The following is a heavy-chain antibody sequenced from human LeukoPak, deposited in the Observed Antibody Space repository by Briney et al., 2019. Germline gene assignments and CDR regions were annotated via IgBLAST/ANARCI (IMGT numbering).Heavy chain of an antibody. CDR3: ARERSSSWYTQQADYYYYGMDV. CDR2: ISSSGSNI. J-gene: IGHJ6*02. D-gene: IGHD6-13*01. Sequence: GGSVRLSCAASGFTFSDYYMSWIRQAPGKGLEWVSYISSSGSNIYYADSVKGRFTISRDNAKNSLYLQMNSLRVEDTAVYYCARERSSSWYTQQADYYYYGMDVWGQGTTVTVSS. CDR1: GFTFSDYY. V-gene: IGHV3-11*01.